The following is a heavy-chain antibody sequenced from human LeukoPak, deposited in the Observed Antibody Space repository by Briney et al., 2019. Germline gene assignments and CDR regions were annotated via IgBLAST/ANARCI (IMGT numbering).Heavy chain of an antibody. CDR3: ARVGYYDSSGYPVGAFDI. V-gene: IGHV4-38-2*02. CDR2: IFHSGST. D-gene: IGHD3-22*01. CDR1: GYSISSGYY. Sequence: SETLSLTCTVSGYSISSGYYWGWIRQPPGKGLEWIGSIFHSGSTNYNPSLKSRVTISVDTSKNQFSLKLSSVTAADTAVYYCARVGYYDSSGYPVGAFDIWGQGTMVTVSS. J-gene: IGHJ3*02.